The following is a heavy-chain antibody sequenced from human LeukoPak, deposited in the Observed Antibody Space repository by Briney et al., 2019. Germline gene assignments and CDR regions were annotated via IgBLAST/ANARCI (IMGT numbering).Heavy chain of an antibody. CDR3: ARSSIAARRDYYYYMDV. CDR2: IIPIFGTA. V-gene: IGHV1-69*13. D-gene: IGHD6-6*01. Sequence: ASVKVSCKASGGTFSSYAISWVRQAPGQGLEWMGGIIPIFGTANYAQKFQGRVTITADESTSTAYMELSSLRSEDTAVYYCARSSIAARRDYYYYMDVWGKGTTVTVSS. J-gene: IGHJ6*03. CDR1: GGTFSSYA.